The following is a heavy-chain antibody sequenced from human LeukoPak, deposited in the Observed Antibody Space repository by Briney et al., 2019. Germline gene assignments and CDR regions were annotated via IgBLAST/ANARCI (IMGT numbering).Heavy chain of an antibody. V-gene: IGHV3-23*01. CDR3: ARYIVAAIGAFDY. J-gene: IGHJ4*02. CDR2: ISGSGGVT. D-gene: IGHD5-12*01. CDR1: GFTFSTYP. Sequence: PGGSLRLSCAAAGFTFSTYPMSWVRQAPGKGLEWVSSISGSGGVTYYADSVKGRFTSSRDNSKNTLYLQMNSLRAGDTAIYYCARYIVAAIGAFDYWGQGTLVTVSS.